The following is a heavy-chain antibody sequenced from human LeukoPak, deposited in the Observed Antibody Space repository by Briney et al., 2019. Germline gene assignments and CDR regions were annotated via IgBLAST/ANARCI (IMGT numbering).Heavy chain of an antibody. D-gene: IGHD6-19*01. Sequence: PSETLSLTCTVSGGSVSSGSYYWSWIRQPPGKGLEWIGYIYYSGSTNYNPSLKSRVTISVDTSKNQFPLKLSSVTAADTAVYYCAREVSSGWSLRGYYFDYWGQGTLVTVSS. CDR2: IYYSGST. J-gene: IGHJ4*02. V-gene: IGHV4-61*01. CDR1: GGSVSSGSYY. CDR3: AREVSSGWSLRGYYFDY.